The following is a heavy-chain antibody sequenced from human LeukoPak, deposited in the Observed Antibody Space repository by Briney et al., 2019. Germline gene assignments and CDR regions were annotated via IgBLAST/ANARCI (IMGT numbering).Heavy chain of an antibody. J-gene: IGHJ3*02. CDR2: IHTSGST. CDR1: GGSISSYY. D-gene: IGHD1-1*01. CDR3: ARHGGPRDWSWDAFDI. V-gene: IGHV4-4*09. Sequence: PSETLSLTCTVSGGSISSYYWSWIRQPPGRGLEWIGYIHTSGSTHYNPSLKSRVTTSLDTSKNHFSLRLSSLTAADTAVYYCARHGGPRDWSWDAFDIWGQGTMVTVSS.